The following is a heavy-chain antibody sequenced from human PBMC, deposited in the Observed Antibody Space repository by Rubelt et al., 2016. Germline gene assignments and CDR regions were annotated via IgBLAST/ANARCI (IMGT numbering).Heavy chain of an antibody. CDR1: GYTFTSYD. CDR2: MNPNSGKT. V-gene: IGHV1-8*01. D-gene: IGHD6-19*01. Sequence: QVQLVQSGAEVKKPGASVKVSCKASGYTFTSYDINWVRQATGQGLEWMGWMNPNSGKTGEAKKFQGRVTRSRNTSISTAYMELSSLRSEDTAVYYCARGSYSSGCFPWGQGTLVTVSS. J-gene: IGHJ5*02. CDR3: ARGSYSSGCFP.